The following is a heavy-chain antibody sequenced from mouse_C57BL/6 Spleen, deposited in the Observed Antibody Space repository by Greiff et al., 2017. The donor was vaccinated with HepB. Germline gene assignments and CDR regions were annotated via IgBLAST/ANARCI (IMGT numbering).Heavy chain of an antibody. V-gene: IGHV7-3*01. CDR1: GFTFTDYY. D-gene: IGHD2-3*01. J-gene: IGHJ3*01. CDR2: IRNKANGYTT. CDR3: ARSYDFAY. Sequence: EVQVVESGGGLVQPGGSLSLSCAASGFTFTDYYMSWVRQPPGKALEWLGFIRNKANGYTTEYSASVKGRFTISRDNSQSILYLQMNALRAEDSATYYCARSYDFAYWGQGTLVTVSA.